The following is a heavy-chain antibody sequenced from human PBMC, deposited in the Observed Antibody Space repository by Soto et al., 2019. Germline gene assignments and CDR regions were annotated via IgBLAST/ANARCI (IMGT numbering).Heavy chain of an antibody. V-gene: IGHV3-7*01. CDR1: GFTFSSYW. CDR2: IKQDGSEK. D-gene: IGHD1-26*01. CDR3: ARINSGSSFARDH. J-gene: IGHJ4*02. Sequence: EVQLVESGGGLVQPGGSLRLSCAASGFTFSSYWMNWVRQAPGKGLEWVANIKQDGSEKSYVDSVKGRFTVSRDNAENSLYLQMNTLGAEDTAVDYCARINSGSSFARDHWGQGTLVTVSS.